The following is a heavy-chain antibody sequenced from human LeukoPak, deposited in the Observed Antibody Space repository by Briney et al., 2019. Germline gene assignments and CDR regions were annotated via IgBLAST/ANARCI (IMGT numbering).Heavy chain of an antibody. Sequence: SETLSLTCTVSGGSISSSSYYWGWIRQPPGKGLEWIGSIYYSGSTYYNPSLKSRVTISVDTSKNQFSLKLSSVTAADTAVYYCARAAVPAAIISLDYSNYPYNSVYFDYWGQGTLVTVSS. D-gene: IGHD2-2*02. CDR1: GGSISSSSYY. CDR3: ARAAVPAAIISLDYSNYPYNSVYFDY. CDR2: IYYSGST. V-gene: IGHV4-39*07. J-gene: IGHJ4*02.